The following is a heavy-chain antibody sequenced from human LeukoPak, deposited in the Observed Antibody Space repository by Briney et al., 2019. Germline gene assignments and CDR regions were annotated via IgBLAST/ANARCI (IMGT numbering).Heavy chain of an antibody. V-gene: IGHV3-23*01. CDR1: GFTFSSYA. D-gene: IGHD2-15*01. CDR3: ARERGGYYFDY. Sequence: PGGSLRLSCAASGFTFSSYAMSWVRQAPGKGLEWVSAISGSGGSTYYADSVKGRFTISRDNAKNSLFLQMNSLRAEDTAVYYCARERGGYYFDYWGQGTLVTVSS. J-gene: IGHJ4*02. CDR2: ISGSGGST.